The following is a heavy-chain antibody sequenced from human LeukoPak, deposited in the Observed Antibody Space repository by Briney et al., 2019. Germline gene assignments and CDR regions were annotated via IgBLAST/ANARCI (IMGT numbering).Heavy chain of an antibody. D-gene: IGHD3/OR15-3a*01. V-gene: IGHV7-4-1*02. CDR3: ARSGFWTGHPAFDI. CDR1: GYTFTSHA. J-gene: IGHJ3*02. Sequence: ASVKVSCKASGYTFTSHAMNWVRQAPGQGLEWMGWINTNTGIPTYAQGFTGRFVFSLDTSVTTAYLQISSLKDEDTAVYYCARSGFWTGHPAFDIWGQGTMVTVSS. CDR2: INTNTGIP.